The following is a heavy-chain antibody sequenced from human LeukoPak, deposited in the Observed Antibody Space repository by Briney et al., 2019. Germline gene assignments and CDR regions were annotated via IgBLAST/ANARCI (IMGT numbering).Heavy chain of an antibody. CDR1: GGSISSGGYY. V-gene: IGHV4-30-2*01. Sequence: PSETLSLTCTVSGGSISSGGYYWSWIRQPPGKGLEWIGYIYHSGSTYYNPSLKSRVTISVDRSKNQFSLKLSSVTAADTAVYYCARLLGMATHYYYYYMDVWGKGTTVTVSS. CDR3: ARLLGMATHYYYYYMDV. D-gene: IGHD5-24*01. CDR2: IYHSGST. J-gene: IGHJ6*03.